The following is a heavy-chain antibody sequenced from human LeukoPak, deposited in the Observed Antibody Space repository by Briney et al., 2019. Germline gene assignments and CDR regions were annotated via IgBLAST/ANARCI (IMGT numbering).Heavy chain of an antibody. CDR2: IRSKANSYAT. Sequence: PGGSLRLSCAASGFTFSGSAMHWVRQASGKGLEWVGRIRSKANSYATAYAASVKGRFTISRDDSKNTAYLQMNSLKTEDTAVYYCTRLGLWAPLDSYSDRWGQGTLVTVSS. CDR1: GFTFSGSA. V-gene: IGHV3-73*01. D-gene: IGHD2-15*01. CDR3: TRLGLWAPLDSYSDR. J-gene: IGHJ4*02.